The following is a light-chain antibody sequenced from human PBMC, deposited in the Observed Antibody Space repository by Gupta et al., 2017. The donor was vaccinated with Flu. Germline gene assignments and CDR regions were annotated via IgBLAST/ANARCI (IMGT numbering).Light chain of an antibody. CDR2: EVS. CDR3: SSYAGANGVL. Sequence: QSALTQPPSASASPGQSVTISCTGTSSDVGGYNYVSWYQQQPGKAPSGLIHEVSERPSGVPDRFSGSKSGYTASLTVSGLQAEDEADYYCSSYAGANGVLFGGGTKLTVL. CDR1: SSDVGGYNY. V-gene: IGLV2-8*01. J-gene: IGLJ2*01.